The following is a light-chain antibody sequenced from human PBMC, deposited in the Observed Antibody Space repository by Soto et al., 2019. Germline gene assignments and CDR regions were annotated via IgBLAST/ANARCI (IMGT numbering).Light chain of an antibody. CDR3: YSPTTSNTRI. J-gene: IGLJ2*01. V-gene: IGLV2-14*01. CDR2: EAT. CDR1: SSDIGGYNY. Sequence: QSALTQPASVSGSPGQSITISCTGTSSDIGGYNYVSWYQQHPGKAPKLIIYEATRRPSGVSSRFSGSRSGSTASLTISGLQAEDEAHYYCYSPTTSNTRIFGGGTKLTVL.